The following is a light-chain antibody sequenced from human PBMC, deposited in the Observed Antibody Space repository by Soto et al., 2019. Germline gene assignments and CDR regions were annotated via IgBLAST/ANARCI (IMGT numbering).Light chain of an antibody. Sequence: DIQMTQSPSSLSASVGDRGTITCRASQAIRNDLGWYQQKPAKAPKRLIYAASSLQSGVPSRFSGSGSGTEFTLTISSLQPEDSATYYCLQHNTYPRTFGQGTKVDIK. CDR2: AAS. CDR1: QAIRND. CDR3: LQHNTYPRT. J-gene: IGKJ1*01. V-gene: IGKV1-17*01.